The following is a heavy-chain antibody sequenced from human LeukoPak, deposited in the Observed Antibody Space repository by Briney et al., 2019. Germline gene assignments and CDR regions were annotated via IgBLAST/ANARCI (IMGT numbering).Heavy chain of an antibody. CDR1: GFTFSSYA. J-gene: IGHJ4*02. V-gene: IGHV3-23*01. CDR2: ISGSGGST. D-gene: IGHD2-15*01. CDR3: AKDLKKDIVVVVAATGQTYDY. Sequence: PGGSLRLSCAASGFTFSSYAMSWVRQAPGKGLEWVSAISGSGGSTYYADSVKGRFTISRDNSKNTLYLQMNSLRAEDTAVYYCAKDLKKDIVVVVAATGQTYDYWGQGTLVTVSS.